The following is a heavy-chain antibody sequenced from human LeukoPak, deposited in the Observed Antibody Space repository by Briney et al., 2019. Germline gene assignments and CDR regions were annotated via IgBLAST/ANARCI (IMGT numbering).Heavy chain of an antibody. CDR3: AKVGVYSSGWYGEDYFDY. D-gene: IGHD6-19*01. CDR1: GFTFDDYA. CDR2: ISWNSGSI. V-gene: IGHV3-9*01. J-gene: IGHJ4*02. Sequence: PGRSLRLSCAASGFTFDDYAMHWVRQAPGKGLEWVSGISWNSGSIGYADSVKGRFTISRDNAKNSLYLQMNSLRAEDTALYYCAKVGVYSSGWYGEDYFDYWGQGTLVTVSS.